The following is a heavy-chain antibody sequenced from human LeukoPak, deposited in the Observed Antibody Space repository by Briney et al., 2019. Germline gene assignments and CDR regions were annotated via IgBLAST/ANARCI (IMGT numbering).Heavy chain of an antibody. CDR3: AFSSAYQQH. J-gene: IGHJ1*01. CDR1: GGSFSGYY. CDR2: INHSGST. D-gene: IGHD3-22*01. Sequence: SETLSLTCAVYGGSFSGYYWNWIRQPPGKGLEWIGEINHSGSTDYNPPLKSRVTISVDTSKNQFSLKLSSVTAADTAVYYCAFSSAYQQHCGQGTLVTVSS. V-gene: IGHV4-34*01.